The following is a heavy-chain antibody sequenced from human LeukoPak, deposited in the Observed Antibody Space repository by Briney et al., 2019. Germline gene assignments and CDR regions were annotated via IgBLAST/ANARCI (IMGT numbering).Heavy chain of an antibody. J-gene: IGHJ4*02. D-gene: IGHD3-22*01. V-gene: IGHV4-34*01. CDR2: INHGGST. CDR1: GGSFSGHY. Sequence: SETLSLTCAVSGGSFSGHYWNWIRQPPGKGLEWIGEINHGGSTNYNPSLKSRVTISVDTSKNQFSLKLSSVTAADTAVYYCATTSYYYDSPDYWGQGTLVTVSS. CDR3: ATTSYYYDSPDY.